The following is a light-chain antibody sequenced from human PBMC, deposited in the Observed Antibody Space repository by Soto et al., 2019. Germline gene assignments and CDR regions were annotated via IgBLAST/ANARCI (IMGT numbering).Light chain of an antibody. CDR2: ADN. CDR3: CSYATSSPVV. Sequence: QSVLTQPASVSGSPGQSITISCTGTSSDFGSYNFVSWYQLHPGKAPKLMVYADNKRPSGVSNRLSGSKSGNTASLTISGLHAEDEADYYFCSYATSSPVVFVRGTTLTVL. V-gene: IGLV2-23*01. CDR1: SSDFGSYNF. J-gene: IGLJ2*01.